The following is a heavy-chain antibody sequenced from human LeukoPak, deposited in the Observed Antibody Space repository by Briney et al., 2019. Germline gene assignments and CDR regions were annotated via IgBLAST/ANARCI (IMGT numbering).Heavy chain of an antibody. Sequence: LGGSLRLSCAASGFTFIDHYMDWVRQAPGKGLEWVGRTRNKANSYTTEYAASVKGRFTISRDDSKNSLYLQMNSLKTEDTAVYYCARVGIAAAGSLDYWGQGTLVTVSS. CDR3: ARVGIAAAGSLDY. V-gene: IGHV3-72*01. D-gene: IGHD6-13*01. J-gene: IGHJ4*02. CDR2: TRNKANSYTT. CDR1: GFTFIDHY.